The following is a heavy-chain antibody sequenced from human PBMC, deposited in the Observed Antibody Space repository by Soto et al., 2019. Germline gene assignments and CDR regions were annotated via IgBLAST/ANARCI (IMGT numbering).Heavy chain of an antibody. J-gene: IGHJ4*02. V-gene: IGHV4-39*01. CDR1: GGSISSSSYY. Sequence: PSETLSLTCTVSGGSISSSSYYWGWIRQPPGKGLEWIGSIYYSGSTYYNPSLKSRVTISVDTSKNQFSLKLSSVTAADTAVYYCASAHLYYYGSGSLFAYWGQGTLVTVSS. CDR3: ASAHLYYYGSGSLFAY. D-gene: IGHD3-10*01. CDR2: IYYSGST.